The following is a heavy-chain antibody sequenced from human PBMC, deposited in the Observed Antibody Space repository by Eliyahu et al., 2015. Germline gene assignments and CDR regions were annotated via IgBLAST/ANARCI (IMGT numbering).Heavy chain of an antibody. CDR3: ARSTVRAGPVALPLVGPHNWFDP. Sequence: QVQLQQWGAGLLKPSETLXLTCAVYGASFTGSXWXXIRQPPGKGLEWVGEFNHVGSSQYNPSLRGRVTISVDSAKNQFFLKINSVTAADTATYYCARSTVRAGPVALPLVGPHNWFDPWGQGTLVTVSS. J-gene: IGHJ5*02. D-gene: IGHD2-2*01. CDR2: FNHVGSS. V-gene: IGHV4-34*01. CDR1: GASFTGSX.